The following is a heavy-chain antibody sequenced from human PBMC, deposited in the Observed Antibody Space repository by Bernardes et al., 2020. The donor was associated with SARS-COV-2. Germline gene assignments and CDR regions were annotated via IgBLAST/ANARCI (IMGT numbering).Heavy chain of an antibody. Sequence: SETLSLTCSVSGVSIRSGDYYWSWVRQPAGKGLEWIGHIYTTGSTNYNPSLKGRATISADTSQNHFSLEMNSVTAADTAVYYCAATFAVISYSNSWLSLFDPWGQGTLVTVSS. CDR2: IYTTGST. J-gene: IGHJ5*02. D-gene: IGHD6-13*01. V-gene: IGHV4-61*09. CDR3: AATFAVISYSNSWLSLFDP. CDR1: GVSIRSGDYY.